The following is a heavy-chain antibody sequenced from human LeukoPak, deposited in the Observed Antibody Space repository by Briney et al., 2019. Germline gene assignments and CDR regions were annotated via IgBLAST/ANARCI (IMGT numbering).Heavy chain of an antibody. Sequence: SETLSLTCNVSGGSISSYYWSWIRQPPGKGLEWIGYIYYSGSTNYHPSPKSRVTISVDTSKNQFSLKLSSVTAADTAVYYCVRSNLGYCSGGSCHYYYYYYMDVWGKGTTVTVSS. CDR1: GGSISSYY. J-gene: IGHJ6*03. CDR2: IYYSGST. V-gene: IGHV4-59*01. D-gene: IGHD2-15*01. CDR3: VRSNLGYCSGGSCHYYYYYYMDV.